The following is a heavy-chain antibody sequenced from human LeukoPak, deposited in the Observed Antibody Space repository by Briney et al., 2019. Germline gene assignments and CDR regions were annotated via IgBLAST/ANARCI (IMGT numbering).Heavy chain of an antibody. CDR3: ARVRWGYYTFDY. CDR2: IYYSGST. V-gene: IGHV4-59*01. D-gene: IGHD3-3*01. Sequence: PSETLSLTCTVSGGSISSYYWSWIRQPPGKGLEWIGYIYYSGSTNYNPSLKSRVTISVDTSKNQFSLKLSSVTAADTAVYYCARVRWGYYTFDYWGQGTLVTVSS. CDR1: GGSISSYY. J-gene: IGHJ4*02.